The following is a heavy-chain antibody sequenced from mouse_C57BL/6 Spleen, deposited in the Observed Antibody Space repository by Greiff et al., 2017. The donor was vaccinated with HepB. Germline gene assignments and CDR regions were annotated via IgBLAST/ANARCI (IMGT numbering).Heavy chain of an antibody. CDR3: ARDQRVVDDYYAMDY. V-gene: IGHV5-4*01. J-gene: IGHJ4*01. D-gene: IGHD1-1*01. Sequence: EVMLVESGGGLVKPGGSLKLSCAASGFTFSSYAMSWVRQTPEKRLEWVATISDGGSYTYYPDNVKGRFTISRDNAKNNLYLQMSHLKSEDTAMYYCARDQRVVDDYYAMDYWGQGTSVTVSS. CDR2: ISDGGSYT. CDR1: GFTFSSYA.